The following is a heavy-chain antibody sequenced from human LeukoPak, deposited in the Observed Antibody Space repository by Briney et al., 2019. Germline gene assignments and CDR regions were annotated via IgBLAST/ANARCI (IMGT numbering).Heavy chain of an antibody. V-gene: IGHV3-30-3*01. D-gene: IGHD3-10*01. CDR3: ARDHRGGGTMVRGVIRGVDY. CDR1: GFTFSSYA. CDR2: ISYDGSNK. J-gene: IGHJ4*02. Sequence: QAGGSLRLSCAASGFTFSSYAMHWVRQAPGKGLEWVAVISYDGSNKYYADSVKGRFTISRDNSKNTLYLQMNSLRAEDTAVYYCARDHRGGGTMVRGVIRGVDYWGQGTLVTVSS.